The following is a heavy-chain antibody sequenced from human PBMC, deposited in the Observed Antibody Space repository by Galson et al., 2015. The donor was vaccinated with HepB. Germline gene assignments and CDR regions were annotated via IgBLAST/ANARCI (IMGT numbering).Heavy chain of an antibody. CDR2: IYTGGST. CDR1: GFTVSGNY. CDR3: ARDSIGWHHPGALSLDC. Sequence: SLRLSCAASGFTVSGNYMSWVRQAPGKGLEWVSVIYTGGSTYYADSVKGRFTISRDDSKNTLYFQMNRLRAEDTAVYYCARDSIGWHHPGALSLDCWGQGTLVTVSS. V-gene: IGHV3-66*01. D-gene: IGHD2-15*01. J-gene: IGHJ4*02.